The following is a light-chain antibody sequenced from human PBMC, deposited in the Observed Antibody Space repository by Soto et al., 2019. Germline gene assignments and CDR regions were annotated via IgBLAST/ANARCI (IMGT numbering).Light chain of an antibody. CDR1: SSDVGSYNL. CDR2: EGS. CDR3: CSYAGSSTFYVV. V-gene: IGLV2-23*03. J-gene: IGLJ2*01. Sequence: QSVLTQPASVSGSPGQSITISCTGTSSDVGSYNLVSWYQQHPGKAPKLMIYEGSKRPSGVSNRVSGSKSGNTASLTISGLQDEAEADYYCCSYAGSSTFYVVFGGGTKLTAL.